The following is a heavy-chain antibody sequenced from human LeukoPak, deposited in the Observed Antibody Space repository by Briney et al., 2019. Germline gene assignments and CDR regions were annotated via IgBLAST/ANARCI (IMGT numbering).Heavy chain of an antibody. Sequence: ETLSLTCSVSGDSISYFYWSWIRQAAGKGLEWIGRVSSSGSIDYNASLKSRVTMSVDTSKNQLSLKVISVTAADTAVYYCARRGDYDSNLRGAFDIWGQGTMVTVSS. D-gene: IGHD3-16*01. J-gene: IGHJ3*02. V-gene: IGHV4-4*07. CDR2: VSSSGSI. CDR3: ARRGDYDSNLRGAFDI. CDR1: GDSISYFY.